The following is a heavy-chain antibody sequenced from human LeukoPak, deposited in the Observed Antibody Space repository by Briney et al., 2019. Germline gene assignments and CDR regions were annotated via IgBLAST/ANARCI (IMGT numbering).Heavy chain of an antibody. CDR3: ARAPRPTTAVPGYYVDY. CDR1: GGSVSSGSNY. D-gene: IGHD1-1*01. J-gene: IGHJ4*02. Sequence: KPSETLTITCSVSGGSVSSGSNYWSRLQQPPGKALQWIGNIYYSGSTNYNPSLKSRVTISVDTSKNQFSLKLSSLTAADTGVYYVARAPRPTTAVPGYYVDYCVAGTLVTGSS. V-gene: IGHV4-61*01. CDR2: IYYSGST.